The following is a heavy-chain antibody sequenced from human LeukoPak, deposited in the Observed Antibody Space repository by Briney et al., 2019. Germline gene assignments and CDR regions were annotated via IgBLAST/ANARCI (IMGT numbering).Heavy chain of an antibody. CDR2: ISSSGSTI. V-gene: IGHV3-48*03. Sequence: GGSLRLSCAASGFTFSSYWMHWVRQAPGKGLEWVSYISSSGSTIYYADSVKGRFTISRDNAKNSLYLQMNSLRAEDTAVYYCARSNPLLWFVFDYWGQGTLVTVPS. CDR3: ARSNPLLWFVFDY. D-gene: IGHD3-10*01. J-gene: IGHJ4*02. CDR1: GFTFSSYW.